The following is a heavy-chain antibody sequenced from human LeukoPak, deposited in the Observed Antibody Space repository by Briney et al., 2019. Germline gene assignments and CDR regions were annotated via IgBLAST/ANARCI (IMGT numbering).Heavy chain of an antibody. CDR1: GYSFTSYW. V-gene: IGHV5-51*01. Sequence: GESLKISCTGSGYSFTSYWIGWVRQMPGKGLEWMGIIYPGDSDTRYSPSFQGQVTISADKSISTAYLQWSRLKASDTAMYYCARLRDYYDSSDFDYWGQGTLVTVSS. D-gene: IGHD3-22*01. CDR2: IYPGDSDT. J-gene: IGHJ4*02. CDR3: ARLRDYYDSSDFDY.